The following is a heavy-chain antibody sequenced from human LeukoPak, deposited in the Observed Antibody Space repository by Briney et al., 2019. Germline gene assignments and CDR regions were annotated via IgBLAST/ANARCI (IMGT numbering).Heavy chain of an antibody. CDR1: GFTFSSYG. CDR3: AKNRGAGSHYYYHMNV. V-gene: IGHV3-30*02. CDR2: IRYDGSNK. D-gene: IGHD1-26*01. Sequence: GGSLRLSCAASGFTFSSYGMHWVRQAPGKGLEWVAFIRYDGSNKYYADSVKGRFTISRDNSKDTLYLQMNSLRAEDTAVYYCAKNRGAGSHYYYHMNVWGKGTTVTVSS. J-gene: IGHJ6*03.